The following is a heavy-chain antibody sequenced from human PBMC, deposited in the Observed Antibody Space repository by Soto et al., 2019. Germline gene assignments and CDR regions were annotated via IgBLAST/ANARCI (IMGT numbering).Heavy chain of an antibody. CDR3: TTARREAVLYYYYMDV. J-gene: IGHJ6*03. CDR2: IKSKTDGGTT. CDR1: GFTFSNAW. V-gene: IGHV3-15*01. D-gene: IGHD2-15*01. Sequence: EVQLVESGGGLVKPGGSLRLSCAASGFTFSNAWMSWVRQAPGKGLEWVGRIKSKTDGGTTDYAAPVTGRFTIASDDSKNSLYLQMNSLKTEASAVYYCTTARREAVLYYYYMDVWGKGTTVTVSS.